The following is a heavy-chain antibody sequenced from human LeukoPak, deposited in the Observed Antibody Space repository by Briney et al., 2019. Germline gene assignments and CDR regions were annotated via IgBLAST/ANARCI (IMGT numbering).Heavy chain of an antibody. CDR3: AKGLRNYYYYGMDV. CDR1: GFTFSSYT. CDR2: ITTSDGNT. J-gene: IGHJ6*02. Sequence: PGGSLRLSCAASGFTFSSYTMSWVRQAPGKGLEWVSTITTSDGNTYYADSVKGRFTVSRDNSKNTLYLQMNSLRAEDTAVYYCAKGLRNYYYYGMDVWGQGTTVTVSS. D-gene: IGHD4-17*01. V-gene: IGHV3-23*01.